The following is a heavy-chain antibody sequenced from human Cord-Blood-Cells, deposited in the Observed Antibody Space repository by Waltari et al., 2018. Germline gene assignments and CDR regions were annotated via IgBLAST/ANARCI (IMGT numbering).Heavy chain of an antibody. J-gene: IGHJ4*02. CDR2: VEPEDGET. Sequence: QVQLVQSGAEVMKPGASVKVSCKVSGYTFTELCMHWVRQAPGKGLEWMGGVEPEDGETIYAQNFQGRVTMTEDTSTDTAYMELSSLRSEDTAVYYCATDVARVEWLFPITDWGEGTLVTVSS. D-gene: IGHD3-3*01. V-gene: IGHV1-24*01. CDR1: GYTFTELC. CDR3: ATDVARVEWLFPITD.